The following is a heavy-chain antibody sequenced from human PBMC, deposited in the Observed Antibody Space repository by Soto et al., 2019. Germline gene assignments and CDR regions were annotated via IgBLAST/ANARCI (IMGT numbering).Heavy chain of an antibody. CDR1: GYTFTGYY. Sequence: GSVKVSCKASGYTFTGYYMHWVRQAPGQGLEWMGWINPNSGGTNYAQKFQGRVTMTRDTSISTAYMELSRLRSDDTAVYYCARVTAGGTTGDAFDIWGQGTMVTVSS. CDR3: ARVTAGGTTGDAFDI. J-gene: IGHJ3*02. D-gene: IGHD1-26*01. CDR2: INPNSGGT. V-gene: IGHV1-2*02.